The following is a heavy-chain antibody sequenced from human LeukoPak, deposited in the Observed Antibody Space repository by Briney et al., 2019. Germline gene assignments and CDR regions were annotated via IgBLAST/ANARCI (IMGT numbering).Heavy chain of an antibody. J-gene: IGHJ6*02. V-gene: IGHV3-23*01. CDR1: GFTFSSYA. CDR2: ISGSGGST. D-gene: IGHD3-3*01. CDR3: AERSRFLEWFDYYYYGMDV. Sequence: GGSLRLSCAASGFTFSSYAMSWVRQAPGKGLEWVSAISGSGGSTYYADSVKGRFTISRDNSKNTLYLQMNSLRAEDTAVYYCAERSRFLEWFDYYYYGMDVWGQGTTVTVSS.